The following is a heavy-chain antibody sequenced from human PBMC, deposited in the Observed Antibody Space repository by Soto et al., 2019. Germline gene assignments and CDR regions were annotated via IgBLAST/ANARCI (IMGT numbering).Heavy chain of an antibody. J-gene: IGHJ4*02. CDR1: GDSISSRSYY. D-gene: IGHD2-21*02. CDR2: IYYSGST. V-gene: IGHV4-39*01. CDR3: ARQRTSVVTQAYFGV. Sequence: SEILSLTCTVTGDSISSRSYYWGWIRQPPGKGLEWIGSIYYSGSTYNNPSLRSRVSMSIDTSKDQFSLKLKSVTAADTALYFCARQRTSVVTQAYFGVWGPGSLVTVSS.